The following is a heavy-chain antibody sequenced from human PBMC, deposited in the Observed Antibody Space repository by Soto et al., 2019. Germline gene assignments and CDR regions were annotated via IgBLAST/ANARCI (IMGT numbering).Heavy chain of an antibody. D-gene: IGHD4-17*01. V-gene: IGHV4-59*01. Sequence: QVQLHESGPGLVKPSETLSLTCAVSGGGITSYYWNWIRQSPGKGLEWIGYIYFPGTTKYNPSLTSRVSISIDTSTRRFSLNLTSVTAADAAVYYCARRHGDHSTFAFEIWSQGTLVTVSS. CDR2: IYFPGTT. CDR3: ARRHGDHSTFAFEI. J-gene: IGHJ3*02. CDR1: GGGITSYY.